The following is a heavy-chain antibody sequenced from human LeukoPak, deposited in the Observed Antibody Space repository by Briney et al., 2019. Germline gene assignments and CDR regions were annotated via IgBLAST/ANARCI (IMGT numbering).Heavy chain of an antibody. D-gene: IGHD6-19*01. J-gene: IGHJ4*02. CDR1: GGTFSSYA. CDR2: IIPIFGTA. CDR3: ARGSSGYSSGWIDY. Sequence: GASVKVSCKASGGTFSSYAISWVRQAPGQGLEWMGGIIPIFGTANYAQKFQGRVTITTDESTSTAYMELSSLRSEDTAVYYCARGSSGYSSGWIDYWGQGTLVTVSS. V-gene: IGHV1-69*05.